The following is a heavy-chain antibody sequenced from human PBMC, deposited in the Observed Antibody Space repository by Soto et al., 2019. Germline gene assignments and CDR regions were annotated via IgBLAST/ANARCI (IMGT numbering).Heavy chain of an antibody. CDR1: GFTFSSYW. CDR3: AREKKTTVPPGGIDY. Sequence: GGSLRLSCAASGFTFSSYWMSWVRQAPGKGLEWVANIKQDGSEKYYVDSVKGRFTISRDNAKNSLYLQMNSLRAEDTAVYYCAREKKTTVPPGGIDYWGQGTLVTVSS. J-gene: IGHJ4*02. V-gene: IGHV3-7*01. D-gene: IGHD4-17*01. CDR2: IKQDGSEK.